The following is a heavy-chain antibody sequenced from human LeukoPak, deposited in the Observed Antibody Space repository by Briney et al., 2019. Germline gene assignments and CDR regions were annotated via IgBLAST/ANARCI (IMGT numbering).Heavy chain of an antibody. CDR2: INHSGST. Sequence: PSETLSLTCAVYGGSFSGYYWSWIRQPPGKGLEWIGEINHSGSTNYNPSLKSRVTISVDTSKNQFSLKLSSVTAADTAVYYCARAPRRGMATARYYCYMDVWGKGTTVTVSS. D-gene: IGHD5-24*01. CDR1: GGSFSGYY. V-gene: IGHV4-34*01. CDR3: ARAPRRGMATARYYCYMDV. J-gene: IGHJ6*03.